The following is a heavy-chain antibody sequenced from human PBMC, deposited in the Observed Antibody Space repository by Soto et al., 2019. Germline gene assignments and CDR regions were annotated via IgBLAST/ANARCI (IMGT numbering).Heavy chain of an antibody. Sequence: GVAYNCCSLCWPYHYTRQGLEWLGGIIPIFGTANYAQKFQGRVTITADESTSTAYMELSSLRSEDTAVYYCATHLYYYGSGSYRPFGAFDICGQGTIGSVPS. J-gene: IGHJ3*02. CDR3: ATHLYYYGSGSYRPFGAFDI. V-gene: IGHV1-69*01. CDR2: IIPIFGTA. CDR1: GVAYNCCS. D-gene: IGHD3-10*01.